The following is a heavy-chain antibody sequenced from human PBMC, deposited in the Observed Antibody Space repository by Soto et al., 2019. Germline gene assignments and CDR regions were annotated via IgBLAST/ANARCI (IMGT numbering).Heavy chain of an antibody. V-gene: IGHV3-33*01. D-gene: IGHD6-19*01. CDR1: GFTFSSYG. CDR2: IWYDGSNK. Sequence: QVQLVESGGGVVQPGRSLRLSCAASGFTFSSYGMHWVRQAPGKGLEWVAVIWYDGSNKYYADSVKGRFTISRDNSKNTLYLQMNSLRVEDTAVYYCARDRGSGWYGPIDYWGQGTLVTVSS. CDR3: ARDRGSGWYGPIDY. J-gene: IGHJ4*02.